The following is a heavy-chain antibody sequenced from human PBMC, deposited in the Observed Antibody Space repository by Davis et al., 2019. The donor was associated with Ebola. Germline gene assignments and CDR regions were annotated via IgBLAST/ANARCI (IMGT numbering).Heavy chain of an antibody. V-gene: IGHV3-7*03. J-gene: IGHJ4*02. CDR2: IKPDGNEQ. Sequence: GESLKISCVASGFTFSSYWMSWVRQAPGKGLEWVANIKPDGNEQQYVDSVKGRFTVSRDNVKNSLYLQLNSLRAEDTAVYYCGFDFWGQGTLVTVSS. CDR3: GFDF. CDR1: GFTFSSYW.